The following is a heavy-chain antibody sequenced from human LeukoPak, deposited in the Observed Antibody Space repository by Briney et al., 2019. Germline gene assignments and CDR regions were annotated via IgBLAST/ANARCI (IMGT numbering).Heavy chain of an antibody. CDR3: AKFNRGVMVIGATFDY. J-gene: IGHJ4*02. Sequence: PGGSLRLSCAASGFTFSSYAMSWVRQAPGKGLEWVSGIGGSGASTYYADSVKGRFTLSRDNSKNTLYLQVNSLRAEDTAVYYCAKFNRGVMVIGATFDYWGQGTLVTVSS. CDR2: IGGSGAST. D-gene: IGHD2-15*01. CDR1: GFTFSSYA. V-gene: IGHV3-23*01.